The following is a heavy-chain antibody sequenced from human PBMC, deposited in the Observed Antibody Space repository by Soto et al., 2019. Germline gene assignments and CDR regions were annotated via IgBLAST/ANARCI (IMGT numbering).Heavy chain of an antibody. J-gene: IGHJ4*02. D-gene: IGHD3-22*01. V-gene: IGHV2-26*01. CDR2: IFSNDEK. Sequence: SCPTLVNPTETLTLTCTVSGFSLSNARMGVSWIRQPPGKALEWLAHIFSNDEKSYSTSLKSRLTISKDTSKSQVVLTMTNMDPVDTATYYCARIWGGGYYWEPDDREYYFDYWGQGTLVTVSS. CDR3: ARIWGGGYYWEPDDREYYFDY. CDR1: GFSLSNARMG.